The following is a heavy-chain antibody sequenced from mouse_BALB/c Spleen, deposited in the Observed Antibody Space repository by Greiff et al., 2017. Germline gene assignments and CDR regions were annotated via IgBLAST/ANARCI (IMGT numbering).Heavy chain of an antibody. CDR3: AREGATVVAPDAMDY. CDR2: IWAGGST. CDR1: GFSLTSYG. V-gene: IGHV2-9*02. Sequence: VMLVESGPGLVAPSQSLSITCTVSGFSLTSYGVHWVRQPPGKGLEWLGVIWAGGSTNYNSALMSRLSISKDNSKSQVFLKMNSLQTDDTAMYYCAREGATVVAPDAMDYWGQGTSVTVSS. J-gene: IGHJ4*01. D-gene: IGHD1-1*01.